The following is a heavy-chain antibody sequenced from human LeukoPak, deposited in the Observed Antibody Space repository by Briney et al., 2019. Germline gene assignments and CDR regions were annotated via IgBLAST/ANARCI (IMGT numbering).Heavy chain of an antibody. J-gene: IGHJ6*02. CDR1: GGTFSSYA. CDR3: ARDHMTMVRGIRRYYGMDV. Sequence: ASVKVSCKASGGTFSSYAISWVRQAPGQGLEWMGIINPSGGSTSYAQKFQGRVTMTRDTSTSTVYMELSSLRSEDTAVYYCARDHMTMVRGIRRYYGMDVWGQGTTVTVSS. D-gene: IGHD3-10*01. CDR2: INPSGGST. V-gene: IGHV1-46*01.